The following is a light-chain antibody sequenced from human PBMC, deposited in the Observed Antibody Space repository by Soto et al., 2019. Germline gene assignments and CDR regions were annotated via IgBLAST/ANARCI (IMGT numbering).Light chain of an antibody. CDR3: CSYGGRSTYV. V-gene: IGLV2-23*02. J-gene: IGLJ1*01. CDR1: SSDVGSYNL. CDR2: EVS. Sequence: QSALTQPASVSGSPGQSITISCTGTSSDVGSYNLVSWYQQHPGKAPKLMIYEVSKRTSGVSNRFSGSKSANTASLTISGLQADDEAEYYCCSYGGRSTYVFGTGTKLTVL.